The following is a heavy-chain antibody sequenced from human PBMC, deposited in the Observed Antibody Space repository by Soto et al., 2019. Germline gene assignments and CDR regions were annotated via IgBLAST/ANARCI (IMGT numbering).Heavy chain of an antibody. V-gene: IGHV1-69*08. J-gene: IGHJ4*02. CDR1: GGTFSSYT. CDR2: IIPILGIA. Sequence: QVQLVQSGAEVKKPGSSVKVSCKASGGTFSSYTISWVRQAPGQGLEWMGRIIPILGIANYAQKFQGRVRITADKSTSTAYMELSSLRSEDTAVYYCAREGRPPVTTEEGYWGQGTLVTVSS. D-gene: IGHD4-17*01. CDR3: AREGRPPVTTEEGY.